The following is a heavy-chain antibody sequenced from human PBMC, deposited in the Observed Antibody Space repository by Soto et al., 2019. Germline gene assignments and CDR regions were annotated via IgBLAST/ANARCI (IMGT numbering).Heavy chain of an antibody. Sequence: QVQLVQSGAEVKKPGASVKLSCKTSGYTFTSYYIHWVRHAPGQGLEWVAIINPSDGSTSTTQKFRGRVTVTRDMSTSTVYMDLSSLRSEDTAVYYCALNAFDFWGQGTMVTVSS. J-gene: IGHJ3*01. V-gene: IGHV1-46*01. CDR3: ALNAFDF. CDR2: INPSDGST. CDR1: GYTFTSYY.